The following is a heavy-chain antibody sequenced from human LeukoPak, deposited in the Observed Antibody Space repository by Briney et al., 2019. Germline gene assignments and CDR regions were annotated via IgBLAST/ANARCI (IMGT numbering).Heavy chain of an antibody. V-gene: IGHV1-69*05. Sequence: ASVKVSCKASGGTFSSYAISWVRQAPGQGLEWMGGIIPIFGTANYAQKFQERVTITRDMSTSTAYMELSSLRSEDTAVYYCAAGIQLWYHQAGDAFDIWGQGTMVTVSS. J-gene: IGHJ3*02. CDR3: AAGIQLWYHQAGDAFDI. CDR2: IIPIFGTA. CDR1: GGTFSSYA. D-gene: IGHD5-18*01.